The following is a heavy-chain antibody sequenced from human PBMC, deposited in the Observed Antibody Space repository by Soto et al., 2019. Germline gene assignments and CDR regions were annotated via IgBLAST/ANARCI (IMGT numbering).Heavy chain of an antibody. V-gene: IGHV1-18*04. Sequence: SVKVSCKASGYTFTSYGISWVRQAPGQGLEWMGWISAYNGNTNYAQKLQGRVTMTTDTSTSTAYMELRSLRSDDTAVYYCARGYYYDSSGYYQNAFDIWGQGTMVTVSS. J-gene: IGHJ3*02. CDR2: ISAYNGNT. CDR3: ARGYYYDSSGYYQNAFDI. D-gene: IGHD3-22*01. CDR1: GYTFTSYG.